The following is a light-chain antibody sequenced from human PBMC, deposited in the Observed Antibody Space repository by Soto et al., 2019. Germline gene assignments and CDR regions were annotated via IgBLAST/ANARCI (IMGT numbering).Light chain of an antibody. J-gene: IGLJ3*02. Sequence: QSVLTQPASVSGSTGQSITISCTGTSSDVGGYDYVSWYQQHPGKAPKLMIYAVTNRPSGVSDRFSGSKSGTTASLTISWLQSEDEADYYCSSYSGSSTWVFGGGTKLTVL. CDR1: SSDVGGYDY. V-gene: IGLV2-14*01. CDR2: AVT. CDR3: SSYSGSSTWV.